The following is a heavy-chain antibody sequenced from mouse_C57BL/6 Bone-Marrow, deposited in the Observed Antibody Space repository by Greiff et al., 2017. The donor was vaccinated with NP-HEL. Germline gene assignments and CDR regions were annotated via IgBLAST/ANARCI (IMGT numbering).Heavy chain of an antibody. V-gene: IGHV1-55*01. J-gene: IGHJ3*01. CDR2: IYPGSGST. CDR1: GYTFTSYW. CDR3: ARGLFAY. Sequence: QVQLQQPGAELVQPGASVQLSCTASGYTFTSYWITWVKQRTGQGLEWMGYIYPGSGSTHYNEKFKSKATLTVDTSSSTAYMQLSSLTYEDSPVYYCARGLFAYWGQGTLVTVSA.